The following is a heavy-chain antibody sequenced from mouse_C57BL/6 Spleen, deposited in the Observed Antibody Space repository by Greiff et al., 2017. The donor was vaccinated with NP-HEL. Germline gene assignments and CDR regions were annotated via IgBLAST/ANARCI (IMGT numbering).Heavy chain of an antibody. CDR1: GYTFTSYW. CDR3: ARGDYGSSDAMDY. D-gene: IGHD1-1*01. J-gene: IGHJ4*01. CDR2: IDPSDSYT. V-gene: IGHV1-59*01. Sequence: QVQLQQPGAELVRPGTSVKLSCKASGYTFTSYWMHWVKQRPGQGLEWIGVIDPSDSYTNYNQKFKGKATLTVDTSSSTAYMQLSSLTSEDSAVYYCARGDYGSSDAMDYWGQGTSVTVSS.